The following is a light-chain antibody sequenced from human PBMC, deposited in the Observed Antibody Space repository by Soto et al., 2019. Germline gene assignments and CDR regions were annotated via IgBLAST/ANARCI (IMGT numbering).Light chain of an antibody. CDR3: QQYGGSPMT. V-gene: IGKV3-20*01. Sequence: EIVLTQSPATLSLSPGERATLSCRASQSVGSFLAWYQQKPGQAPRLLIYGASTRATGIPARFSGSGSGTDFTLTISRLEPEDFALYYCQQYGGSPMTFGQGTRREIK. CDR2: GAS. J-gene: IGKJ5*01. CDR1: QSVGSF.